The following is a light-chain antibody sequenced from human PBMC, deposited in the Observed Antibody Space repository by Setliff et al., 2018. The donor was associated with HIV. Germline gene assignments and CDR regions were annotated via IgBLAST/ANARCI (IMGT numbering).Light chain of an antibody. CDR2: DTT. CDR3: FLVKSGTIL. V-gene: IGLV7-46*01. Sequence: QAVVTQEPSLTVSPGGTVTLTCGSSTGPVTSGHYPYWLQLKPGQAPRTLIFDTTNRPSWAPARFSGSLLGGKAALTLSGAHTDDEAEYYCFLVKSGTILFGGGTKVTVL. J-gene: IGLJ2*01. CDR1: TGPVTSGHY.